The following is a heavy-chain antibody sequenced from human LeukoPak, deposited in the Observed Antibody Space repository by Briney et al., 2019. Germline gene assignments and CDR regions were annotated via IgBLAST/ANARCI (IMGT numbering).Heavy chain of an antibody. CDR1: GYTLTELS. D-gene: IGHD5-12*01. V-gene: IGHV1-24*01. CDR3: APYVDIVATTNTRSFDI. CDR2: FDPEDGET. J-gene: IGHJ3*02. Sequence: ASVKVSCKVSGYTLTELSMHWVRQAPGKGLEWMGGFDPEDGETIYAQKFQGRVTMTEDTSTDTAYMELSSLRSEDTAVYYCAPYVDIVATTNTRSFDIWGQGTMVTVSS.